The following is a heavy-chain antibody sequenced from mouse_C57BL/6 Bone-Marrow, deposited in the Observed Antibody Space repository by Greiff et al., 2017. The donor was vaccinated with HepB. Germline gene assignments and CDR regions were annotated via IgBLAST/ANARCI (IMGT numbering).Heavy chain of an antibody. J-gene: IGHJ4*01. D-gene: IGHD1-1*01. V-gene: IGHV5-6*02. CDR2: ISSGGSYT. Sequence: DVMLVESGGDLVKPGGSLKLSCAASGFTFSSYGMSWVRQTPDKRLEWVATISSGGSYTYYPDSVKGRFTISRDNAKNTLYLQMSSLKSEDTAMYYCARQPGRGGMDYWGQGTSVTVSS. CDR1: GFTFSSYG. CDR3: ARQPGRGGMDY.